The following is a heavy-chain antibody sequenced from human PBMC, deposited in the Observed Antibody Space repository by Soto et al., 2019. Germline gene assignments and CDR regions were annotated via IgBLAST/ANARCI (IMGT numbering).Heavy chain of an antibody. D-gene: IGHD3-16*01. J-gene: IGHJ5*02. Sequence: ASVKVSCKASGYTFTSYGISWVRPAPGQGLEWMGWISAYNGNTNYAQKLRGRVTMTTDTSTSTAYMELRSLRSDDTAVYYCASELGGVARFDPWGQGTLVTVSS. CDR1: GYTFTSYG. CDR3: ASELGGVARFDP. CDR2: ISAYNGNT. V-gene: IGHV1-18*01.